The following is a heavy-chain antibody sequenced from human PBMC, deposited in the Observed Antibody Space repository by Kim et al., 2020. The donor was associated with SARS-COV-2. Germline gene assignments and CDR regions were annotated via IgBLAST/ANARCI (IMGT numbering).Heavy chain of an antibody. Sequence: SETLSLTCAVYGGSFSGYYWSWIRQPPGKGLEWIGEINHSGSTNYNPSLKSRVTISVDTSKNQFSLKLSSVTAADTAVYYCARGPRYFDWLKNFDYWGQGTLVTVSS. V-gene: IGHV4-34*01. CDR1: GGSFSGYY. J-gene: IGHJ4*02. CDR3: ARGPRYFDWLKNFDY. CDR2: INHSGST. D-gene: IGHD3-9*01.